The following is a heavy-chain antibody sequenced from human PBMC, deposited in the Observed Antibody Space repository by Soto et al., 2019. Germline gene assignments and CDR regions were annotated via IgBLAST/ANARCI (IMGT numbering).Heavy chain of an antibody. CDR1: GVSISNSSYY. J-gene: IGHJ4*02. CDR2: IYYRGIT. CDR3: GRHGSN. V-gene: IGHV4-39*01. Sequence: QLQLQESGPGLVKPSETLSLTCTVSGVSISNSSYYWGWIRRPPGKGLEWIGTIYYRGITYYNPSLKSRVTISVDTSKNQFSLRLTSVAAADTAVYYCGRHGSNWGQGTLVTVSS.